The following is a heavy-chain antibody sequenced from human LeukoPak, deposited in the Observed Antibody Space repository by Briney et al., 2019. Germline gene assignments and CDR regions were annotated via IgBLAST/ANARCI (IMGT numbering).Heavy chain of an antibody. CDR2: IYSGGTT. V-gene: IGHV3-66*01. D-gene: IGHD3-10*01. Sequence: GGSLRLSCAASGFTVSRNYMIWVRQAPGKGLEWVSVIYSGGTTYYADSVKGRFTISRDNSKSTLYLQMNSLRVEDTAVYYCASSSGSYPPAPYDYWGQGTLVTVSS. CDR3: ASSSGSYPPAPYDY. CDR1: GFTVSRNY. J-gene: IGHJ4*02.